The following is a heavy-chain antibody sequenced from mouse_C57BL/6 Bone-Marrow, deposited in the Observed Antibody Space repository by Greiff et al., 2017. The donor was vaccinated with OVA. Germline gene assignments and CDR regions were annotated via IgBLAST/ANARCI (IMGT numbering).Heavy chain of an antibody. V-gene: IGHV1-72*01. J-gene: IGHJ4*01. Sequence: QVHVKQSGAELVKPGASVKLSCKASGYTFTSYWMHWVKQRPGRGLEWIGRIDPNSGGTKYNEKFKSKATLTVDKPSSTAYMQLSSLTSEDSAVYYCARFSGSSIYAMDYWGQGTSVTVSS. CDR2: IDPNSGGT. D-gene: IGHD1-1*01. CDR1: GYTFTSYW. CDR3: ARFSGSSIYAMDY.